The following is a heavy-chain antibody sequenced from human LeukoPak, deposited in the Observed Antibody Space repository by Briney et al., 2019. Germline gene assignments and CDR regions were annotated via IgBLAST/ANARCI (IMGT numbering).Heavy chain of an antibody. Sequence: GASVTVSCKASGYTFTGYYMHWVRQAPGQGLEWMGWINPNSGGTNYAQKFQGRVTMTRDTSISTAYMELSRLRSDDTAVYYCARAAPYGDSPLSSLDYWGQGTLVTVSS. D-gene: IGHD4-17*01. CDR2: INPNSGGT. J-gene: IGHJ4*02. CDR1: GYTFTGYY. CDR3: ARAAPYGDSPLSSLDY. V-gene: IGHV1-2*02.